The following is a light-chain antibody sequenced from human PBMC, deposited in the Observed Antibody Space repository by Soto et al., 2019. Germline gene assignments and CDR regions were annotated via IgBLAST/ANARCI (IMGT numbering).Light chain of an antibody. CDR1: QSISTW. J-gene: IGKJ1*01. CDR3: QQYYSYST. V-gene: IGKV1-5*01. Sequence: DIPMTQSPSTLSASVGDRVTITCRASQSISTWLAWYQQKPGKAPKLLIYDGSSLESGVPSRFSGSGSGAEFTLSISSLQPDDFATYFCQQYYSYSTFGQGTRVEIK. CDR2: DGS.